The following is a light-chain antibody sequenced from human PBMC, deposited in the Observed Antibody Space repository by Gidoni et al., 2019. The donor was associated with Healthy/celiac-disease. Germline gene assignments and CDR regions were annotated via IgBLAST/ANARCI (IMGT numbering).Light chain of an antibody. Sequence: EIVLTPAPGTLSLSPGERATLSCRASQSVSSSYLAWYQQKPGQAPRLLFYGASSRATGIPDRFSGSGSGTDFTLTISRLEPEDFAVYYCQQYGSSPPVTFGGGTKVEIK. V-gene: IGKV3-20*01. CDR1: QSVSSSY. CDR2: GAS. J-gene: IGKJ4*01. CDR3: QQYGSSPPVT.